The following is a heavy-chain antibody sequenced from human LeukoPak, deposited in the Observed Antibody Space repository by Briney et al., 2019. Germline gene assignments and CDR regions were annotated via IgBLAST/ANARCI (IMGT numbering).Heavy chain of an antibody. CDR2: IATTGDT. Sequence: PGGSLRLSCAASGFFFSSYDLHWVRQATGKGLEWVSAIATTGDTFYPGSVKGRFTVSRENAKNPLYLQMNSLRAGDTAVYYCARGKVGGFDYWGPGTLVTVSS. J-gene: IGHJ4*02. CDR3: ARGKVGGFDY. D-gene: IGHD1-26*01. CDR1: GFFFSSYD. V-gene: IGHV3-13*01.